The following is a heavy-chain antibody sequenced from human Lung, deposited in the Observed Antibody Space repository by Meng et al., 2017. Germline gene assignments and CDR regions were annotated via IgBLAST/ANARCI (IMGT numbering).Heavy chain of an antibody. CDR1: GGSISSSNW. CDR3: ARGSITMVRGVSVFDP. D-gene: IGHD3-10*01. Sequence: QGRLHESGPGPVKPSGPLSLPCAVSGGSISSSNWWSWVRQPPGKGLEWIGEIYHSGSTNYNPSLKSRVTISVDKSKNQFSLKLSSVTAADTAVYYCARGSITMVRGVSVFDPWGQGTLVTVSS. V-gene: IGHV4-4*02. J-gene: IGHJ5*02. CDR2: IYHSGST.